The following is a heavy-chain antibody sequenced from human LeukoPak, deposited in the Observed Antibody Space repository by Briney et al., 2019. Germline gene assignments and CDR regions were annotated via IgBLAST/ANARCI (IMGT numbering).Heavy chain of an antibody. V-gene: IGHV4-34*01. Sequence: SETLSLTCAVYGGSFSGYYWSWIRQPPGKGLEWTGEINHSGSTNYNPSLKSRVTISVDTSKNQFSLKLSSVTAADTAVYYCARVPSMCTNGVCFNGPFDYWGQGTLVTVSS. J-gene: IGHJ4*02. D-gene: IGHD2-8*01. CDR1: GGSFSGYY. CDR3: ARVPSMCTNGVCFNGPFDY. CDR2: INHSGST.